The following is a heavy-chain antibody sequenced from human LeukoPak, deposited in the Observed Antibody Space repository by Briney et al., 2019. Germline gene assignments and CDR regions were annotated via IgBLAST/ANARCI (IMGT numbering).Heavy chain of an antibody. V-gene: IGHV3-33*01. CDR1: GFTFSTYG. Sequence: PGRSLRLSCAASGFTFSTYGMHWLPQAPGKGLQWVAVIWYDGSNKQYADSVKGRFTISRDNSKNTLYLQMNSLRAEDTAVYYCARSRYCSSTSCYGFLDYWGQGTLVTVSS. CDR2: IWYDGSNK. D-gene: IGHD2-2*01. CDR3: ARSRYCSSTSCYGFLDY. J-gene: IGHJ4*02.